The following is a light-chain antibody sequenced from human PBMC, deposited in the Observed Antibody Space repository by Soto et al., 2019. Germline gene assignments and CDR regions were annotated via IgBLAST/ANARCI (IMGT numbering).Light chain of an antibody. Sequence: EIVLTQSPGTLSLSPGEGATLSCRASHSVASTYLAWYQQKPGLAPRLIIYGSSNRASGTPDRFSGGGSVTDFTLTTSSVEPEDFAVYYCQQYGSASFTFGQGTKLEIK. CDR3: QQYGSASFT. V-gene: IGKV3-20*01. CDR1: HSVASTY. CDR2: GSS. J-gene: IGKJ2*01.